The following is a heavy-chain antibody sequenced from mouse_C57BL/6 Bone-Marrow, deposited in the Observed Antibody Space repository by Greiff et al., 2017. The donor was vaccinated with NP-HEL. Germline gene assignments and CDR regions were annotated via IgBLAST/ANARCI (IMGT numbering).Heavy chain of an antibody. CDR3: ASVYDYDLAWFAY. D-gene: IGHD2-4*01. Sequence: QVQLQQPGAELVKPGASVKLSCKASGYTFTSYWMHWVKQRPGQGLEWIGMIHPNSGSTNYNEKFKSKATLTVDKSSSTAYMQLSSLTSEDSAVYYCASVYDYDLAWFAYWGQGTLVTVSA. CDR1: GYTFTSYW. V-gene: IGHV1-64*01. CDR2: IHPNSGST. J-gene: IGHJ3*01.